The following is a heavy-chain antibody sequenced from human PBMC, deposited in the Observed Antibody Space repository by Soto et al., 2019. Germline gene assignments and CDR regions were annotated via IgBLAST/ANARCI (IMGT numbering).Heavy chain of an antibody. CDR2: IKPDGSEQ. CDR3: ARGNWNYYYGFDV. CDR1: EFNFDKYY. V-gene: IGHV3-7*01. J-gene: IGHJ6*02. D-gene: IGHD1-20*01. Sequence: GSLRLSCAASEFNFDKYYMTWVRQAPGKGPEWVANIKPDGSEQYYVDSVKGRFTISRDNANNSLYLQMNSLRAEDTAVYFCARGNWNYYYGFDVWGQGTTVTVSS.